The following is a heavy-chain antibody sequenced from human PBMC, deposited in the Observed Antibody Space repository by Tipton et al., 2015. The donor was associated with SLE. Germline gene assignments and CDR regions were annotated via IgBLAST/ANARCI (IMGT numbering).Heavy chain of an antibody. V-gene: IGHV1-46*01. CDR3: ASALVGARGDFDY. CDR1: GYTFSSWY. CDR2: INPGGYIT. Sequence: VQLVQSGAEVKKPGASVRVSCKASGYTFSSWYMNWVRQAPGQGLEWMGEINPGGYITTYAQKLQGRVTMTTDTSTSTAYMELRSLRSDDTAVYYCASALVGARGDFDYWGQGTLVTVSS. J-gene: IGHJ4*02. D-gene: IGHD1-26*01.